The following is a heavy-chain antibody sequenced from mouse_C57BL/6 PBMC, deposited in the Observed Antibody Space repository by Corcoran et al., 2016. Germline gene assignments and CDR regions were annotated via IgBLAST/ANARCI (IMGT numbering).Heavy chain of an antibody. V-gene: IGHV1-76*01. CDR2: IYPGSGNT. J-gene: IGHJ1*03. D-gene: IGHD3-3*01. Sequence: QVQLKQSGAELVRPGASVKLSCKASGYTFTDYYINWVKQRPGQGLEWIARIYPGSGNTYYNEKFKGKATLTAEKSSSTAYMQLSSLTSEDSAVYFCARSGTRWYFDVWCTGTTVTVSS. CDR1: GYTFTDYY. CDR3: ARSGTRWYFDV.